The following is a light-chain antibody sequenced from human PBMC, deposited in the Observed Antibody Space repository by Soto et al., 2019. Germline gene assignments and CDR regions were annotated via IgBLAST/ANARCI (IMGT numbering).Light chain of an antibody. J-gene: IGKJ1*01. Sequence: DVVMTQTPLSLPVTPGEPASISCRSSQSLLDSDDGNTYLDWYLQKPGQSPQLLIYTLSYRASGDPDRFSGSGSGTDFTRRISRVEAEDVGVYYCMQRHRTFGQGTKVEIQ. CDR3: MQRHRT. CDR2: TLS. V-gene: IGKV2-40*01. CDR1: QSLLDSDDGNTY.